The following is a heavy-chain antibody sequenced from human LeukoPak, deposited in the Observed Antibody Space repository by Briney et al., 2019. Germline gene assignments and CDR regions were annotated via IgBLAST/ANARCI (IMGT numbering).Heavy chain of an antibody. Sequence: GGSLRLSCAGSGFTFSSYSMIWVRQAPGKGLEWVSSIRGDSTETRHAASVMGRFTISRDNAKKSLYLQMNSLRAGDTAVYYCARGHFGVVLDYWGQGTLVTVSS. D-gene: IGHD3-3*01. CDR2: IRGDSTET. V-gene: IGHV3-21*01. CDR3: ARGHFGVVLDY. CDR1: GFTFSSYS. J-gene: IGHJ4*02.